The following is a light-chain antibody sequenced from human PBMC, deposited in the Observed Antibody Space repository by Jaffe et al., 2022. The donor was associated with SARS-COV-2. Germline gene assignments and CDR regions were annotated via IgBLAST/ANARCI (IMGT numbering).Light chain of an antibody. V-gene: IGKV3-11*01. CDR3: QQRSSGPPTWT. CDR2: AAS. CDR1: QSVSTY. J-gene: IGKJ1*01. Sequence: EVVLTQSPATLSLSPGESATLSCRASQSVSTYLAWYQQKPGQAPRLLIYAASKRATGIPARFRGSGSGPDFTLTISSLEPEDFAVYYCQQRSSGPPTWTFGQGTKVEIK.